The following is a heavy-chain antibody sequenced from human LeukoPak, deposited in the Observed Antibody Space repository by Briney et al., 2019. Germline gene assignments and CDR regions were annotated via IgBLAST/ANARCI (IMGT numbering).Heavy chain of an antibody. V-gene: IGHV4-39*01. CDR1: DGSISSSSYY. Sequence: SETLSLTCTVSDGSISSSSYYWGWIRQSPGKGLEWIGSVFYSGNTFYNPSLKSRVAIFVDTSQSLFSLKLSSVTAADTAVYYCARLVGATDHSDYWGQGTLVTVSS. J-gene: IGHJ4*02. D-gene: IGHD1-26*01. CDR3: ARLVGATDHSDY. CDR2: VFYSGNT.